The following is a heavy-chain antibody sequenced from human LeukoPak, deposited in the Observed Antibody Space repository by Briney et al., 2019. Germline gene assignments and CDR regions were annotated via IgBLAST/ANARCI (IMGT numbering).Heavy chain of an antibody. J-gene: IGHJ4*02. CDR3: FLWLLDY. Sequence: GGSLRLSCAASGFTFSSYSMNWVRQAPGKGLEWVSAISGSGGSTYYADSVRGRFTISRDNSKNTLYLQMNSLRAEDTAVYYCFLWLLDYWGQGTLVTVSS. D-gene: IGHD6-19*01. CDR1: GFTFSSYS. CDR2: ISGSGGST. V-gene: IGHV3-23*01.